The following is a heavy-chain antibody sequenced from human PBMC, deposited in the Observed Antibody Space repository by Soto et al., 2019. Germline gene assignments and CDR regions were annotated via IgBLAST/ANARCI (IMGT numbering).Heavy chain of an antibody. D-gene: IGHD3-22*01. CDR3: ARGGFGAYYNDI. V-gene: IGHV3-74*01. CDR2: IVGDGTTT. CDR1: GFTFSSYW. Sequence: GGSLRLSCAAAGFTFSSYWMHWVRQAPGSGLVWISRIVGDGTTTNYADSVKGRFTISRDNAKNTLNLQMNSLRDEDSAVYYCARGGFGAYYNDIWGQGTLVTVSS. J-gene: IGHJ4*02.